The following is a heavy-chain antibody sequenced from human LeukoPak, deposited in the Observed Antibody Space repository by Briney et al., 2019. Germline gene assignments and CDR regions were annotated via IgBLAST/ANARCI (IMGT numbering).Heavy chain of an antibody. J-gene: IGHJ4*02. V-gene: IGHV3-21*01. D-gene: IGHD1-20*01. Sequence: GGSLRLSCAASGFTFSSYSMNWVRQAPGKGLEWVSSISSSSSYIYYADSVKGRFTISRDNSKNTLYLQMNSLRAEDTAVYYCAKSKRGITGTRLFDYWGQGTLVTVSS. CDR3: AKSKRGITGTRLFDY. CDR2: ISSSSSYI. CDR1: GFTFSSYS.